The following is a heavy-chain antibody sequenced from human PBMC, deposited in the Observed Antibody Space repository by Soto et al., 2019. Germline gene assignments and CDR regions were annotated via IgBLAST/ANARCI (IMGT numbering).Heavy chain of an antibody. V-gene: IGHV4-34*01. D-gene: IGHD3-9*01. Sequence: SETLSLTCAVHGGSFSGYYWSWIRQPPGKGLEWIGEINHSGSTNYNPSLKSRVTISVDTSKNQFSLKLSSVTAADTAVYYCARGRLRYFDWLSPIYYYGMDVWGQGTTVTVSS. J-gene: IGHJ6*02. CDR2: INHSGST. CDR1: GGSFSGYY. CDR3: ARGRLRYFDWLSPIYYYGMDV.